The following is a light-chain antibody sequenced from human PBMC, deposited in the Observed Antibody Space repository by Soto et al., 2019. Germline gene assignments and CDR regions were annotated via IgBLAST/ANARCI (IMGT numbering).Light chain of an antibody. V-gene: IGLV2-23*01. CDR1: SSDVGSYNL. CDR3: CSYADSSTPYV. CDR2: EGS. Sequence: QSALTQPASVSGSPGQSITISCTGTSSDVGSYNLVSWYQQHPGKAPKLMIYEGSKRPSGVSNRFSGSKSGNTASLTISGLQAEDEADYYCCSYADSSTPYVFGPVTKVTGL. J-gene: IGLJ1*01.